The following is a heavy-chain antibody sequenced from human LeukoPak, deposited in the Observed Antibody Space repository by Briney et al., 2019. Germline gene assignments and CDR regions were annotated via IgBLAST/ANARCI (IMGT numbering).Heavy chain of an antibody. CDR3: ARDHYDSSNWSDP. D-gene: IGHD3-10*01. V-gene: IGHV4-59*01. CDR1: GGSISSYY. J-gene: IGHJ5*02. Sequence: SETLSLTCTVSGGSISSYYWSWIRQPPGKGLEWIGYIYYSGSTNYNPSLKSRVTISVDTSKNQFSLKLSSVTAADTAVYYCARDHYDSSNWSDPWGQGTLVTVSS. CDR2: IYYSGST.